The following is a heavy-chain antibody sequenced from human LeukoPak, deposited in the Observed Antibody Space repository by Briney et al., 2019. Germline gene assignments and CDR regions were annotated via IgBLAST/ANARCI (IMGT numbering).Heavy chain of an antibody. CDR3: ARTQDRDMGYYFDL. Sequence: RSETLSLTCTLSGDSVCSYYSSWIREPPGEGLEWIEYIYPSGSADSNHSLKSPVTTSHETSTNRFSLKLSSVTAADTAVYYCARTQDRDMGYYFDLWGQGTLVTVSS. CDR1: GDSVCSYY. V-gene: IGHV4-4*09. CDR2: IYPSGSA. J-gene: IGHJ4*02. D-gene: IGHD5-18*01.